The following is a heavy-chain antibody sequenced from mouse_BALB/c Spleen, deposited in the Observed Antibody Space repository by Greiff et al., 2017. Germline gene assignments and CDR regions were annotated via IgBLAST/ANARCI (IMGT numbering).Heavy chain of an antibody. CDR1: GFTFSSFG. Sequence: VQLKQSGGGLVQPGGSRKLSCAASGFTFSSFGMHWVRQAPEKGLEWVAYISSGSSTIYYADTVKGRFTISRDNPKNTLFLQMTSLRSEDTAMYYCARGVRYAMDYWGQGTSVTVSS. CDR2: ISSGSSTI. D-gene: IGHD2-14*01. J-gene: IGHJ4*01. V-gene: IGHV5-17*02. CDR3: ARGVRYAMDY.